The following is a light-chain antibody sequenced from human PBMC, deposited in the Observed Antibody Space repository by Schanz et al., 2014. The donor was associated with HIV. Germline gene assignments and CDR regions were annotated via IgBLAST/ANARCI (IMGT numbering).Light chain of an antibody. CDR2: DVS. CDR3: QSWDSSLSGSKV. V-gene: IGLV2-14*03. Sequence: QSALTQPAFVSGSPGQSITISCTGSSSDVGGYNYVSWYQQHPGKAPKLMIYDVSNRPSGVPDRFSGSKSDSSASLAITGLQADDEADYYCQSWDSSLSGSKVFGGGTKLTVL. CDR1: SSDVGGYNY. J-gene: IGLJ3*02.